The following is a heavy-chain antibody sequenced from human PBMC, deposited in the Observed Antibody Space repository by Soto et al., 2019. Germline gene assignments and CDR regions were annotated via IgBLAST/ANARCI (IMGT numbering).Heavy chain of an antibody. Sequence: QAHLVESGGSVVQPGRSLRLSCAASGFTFTSYGMNWVRQAPGTRLEWVAVISYDGGLQHYADSVKGRFTISRDNSKNMVLLQMNSLRAEDTAVYYCVSDRGYGHASVPYSWGQGTLVSVSS. CDR2: ISYDGGLQ. CDR3: VSDRGYGHASVPYS. CDR1: GFTFTSYG. D-gene: IGHD5-18*01. J-gene: IGHJ4*02. V-gene: IGHV3-30*03.